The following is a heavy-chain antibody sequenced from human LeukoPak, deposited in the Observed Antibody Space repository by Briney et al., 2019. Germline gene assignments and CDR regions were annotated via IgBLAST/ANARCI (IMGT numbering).Heavy chain of an antibody. CDR1: GFTFSSYA. V-gene: IGHV3-23*01. CDR2: ISGSGGST. CDR3: ARDPYYDFWSGYYAYYYYYMDV. Sequence: GGSLRLSCAASGFTFSSYAMSWVRQAPGKGLEWVSAISGSGGSTYYADSVKGRFTISRDNSKNTLYLQMNSLRAEDTAVYYCARDPYYDFWSGYYAYYYYYMDVWGKGTTVTVSS. J-gene: IGHJ6*03. D-gene: IGHD3-3*01.